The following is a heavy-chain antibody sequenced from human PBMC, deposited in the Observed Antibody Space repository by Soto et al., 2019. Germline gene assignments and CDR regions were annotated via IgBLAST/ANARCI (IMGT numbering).Heavy chain of an antibody. V-gene: IGHV4-59*08. CDR1: SGPSRSHN. CDR2: VYYTGDT. Sequence: QVQVQQSGPGLVKPSETLSLTCTVSSGPSRSHNWGWIRQPPGRGLEWIGYVYYTGDTSYNPSLKSRVTISADTSTNYISLTLRSVTAADTAVYYCVRQGIDYLHGLVDVWGQGTTVSVSS. D-gene: IGHD5-12*01. CDR3: VRQGIDYLHGLVDV. J-gene: IGHJ6*02.